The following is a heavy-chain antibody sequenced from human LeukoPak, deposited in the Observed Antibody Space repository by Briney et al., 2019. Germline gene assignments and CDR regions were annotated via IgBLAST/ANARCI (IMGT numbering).Heavy chain of an antibody. CDR1: GFTFSSYG. CDR3: AKDHYDILTGYLGDY. J-gene: IGHJ4*02. CDR2: IWYDGSNK. Sequence: PGGSLRLSCAASGFTFSSYGMHWVRQAPGKGLEWVAVIWYDGSNKYYADSVKGRFTISRDNSKNTLYLQMNSLRAEDTAIYYCAKDHYDILTGYLGDYWGQGTLVTVSS. D-gene: IGHD3-9*01. V-gene: IGHV3-33*06.